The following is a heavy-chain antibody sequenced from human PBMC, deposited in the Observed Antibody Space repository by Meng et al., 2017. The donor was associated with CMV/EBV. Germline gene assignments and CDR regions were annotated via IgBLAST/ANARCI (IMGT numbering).Heavy chain of an antibody. D-gene: IGHD2-15*01. CDR2: ISAYNGNT. Sequence: FTSYGISWVRQAPGRGLEWMGWISAYNGNTNYAQKLQGRVTMTTDTSTSTVYMELRSLRSDDTAVYYCARKDLDCSGGSCYGGPFDYWGQGTLVTVSS. CDR3: ARKDLDCSGGSCYGGPFDY. V-gene: IGHV1-18*01. J-gene: IGHJ4*02. CDR1: FTSYG.